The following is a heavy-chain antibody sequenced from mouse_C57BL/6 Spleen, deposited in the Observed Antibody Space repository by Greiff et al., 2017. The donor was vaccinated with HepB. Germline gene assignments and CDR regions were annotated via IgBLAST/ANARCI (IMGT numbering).Heavy chain of an antibody. Sequence: EVQLQQSGAELVRPGASVKLSCTASGFNIKDDYMHWVKQRPEQGLEWIGWIDPENGDTEYASKFQGKATITADTSSNTAYLQLSSLTSEDTAVYYCTLYDYQAWFAYGGQGTLVTVSA. D-gene: IGHD2-4*01. CDR1: GFNIKDDY. CDR2: IDPENGDT. CDR3: TLYDYQAWFAY. J-gene: IGHJ3*01. V-gene: IGHV14-4*01.